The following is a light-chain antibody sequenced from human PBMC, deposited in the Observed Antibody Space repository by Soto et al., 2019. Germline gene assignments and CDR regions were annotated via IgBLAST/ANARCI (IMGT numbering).Light chain of an antibody. Sequence: QSALTQPASVSGSPGQSITISCIETSSDVGGYNYVSWYQQHPGKAPKLMIYEVSNRPSGVSNRFSGSKSGNTASLTISGLQAEDEADYYCSSYTSGSTWVFGGGTKLTVL. CDR1: SSDVGGYNY. CDR3: SSYTSGSTWV. J-gene: IGLJ3*02. CDR2: EVS. V-gene: IGLV2-14*01.